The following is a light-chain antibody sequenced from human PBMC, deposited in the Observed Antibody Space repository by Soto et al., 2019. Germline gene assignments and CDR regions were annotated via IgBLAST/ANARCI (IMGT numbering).Light chain of an antibody. CDR1: GGKIASNY. Sequence: NFMLTQPHSVSNSPGKTITISCTGTGGKIASNYVQWYRQRPGSAPTPVIYEDNQRPSGVPDRFSASIDTSTNSASLVISGLKVEDEADYYCQSYDTNSFYVFGTGTKLTVL. CDR2: EDN. CDR3: QSYDTNSFYV. J-gene: IGLJ1*01. V-gene: IGLV6-57*02.